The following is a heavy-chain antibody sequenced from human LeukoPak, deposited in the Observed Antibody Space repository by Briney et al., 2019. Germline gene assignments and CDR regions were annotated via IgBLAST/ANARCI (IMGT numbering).Heavy chain of an antibody. V-gene: IGHV1-69*05. CDR2: IIPIFGTA. Sequence: ASVKVSCKASGGTFSSYAISWVRQAPGQGLEWMGGIIPIFGTANYAQKFQGRVTITTDESTSTAYMELSGLRSEDTAVYYCARSIGEMPPFIVVVPAAYDAFDIWGQGTMVTVSS. CDR3: ARSIGEMPPFIVVVPAAYDAFDI. D-gene: IGHD2-2*01. CDR1: GGTFSSYA. J-gene: IGHJ3*02.